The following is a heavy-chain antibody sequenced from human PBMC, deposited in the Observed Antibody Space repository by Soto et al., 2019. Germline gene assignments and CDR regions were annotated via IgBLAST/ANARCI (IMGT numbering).Heavy chain of an antibody. D-gene: IGHD3-3*01. CDR1: GGSFSGYY. CDR3: ARVYDFWSGYYRNRWFDP. J-gene: IGHJ5*02. Sequence: SETLSLTCAVYGGSFSGYYWSWIRQPPGKGLKWIGEINHSGSTNYNPSLKSRVNISVDTSKNQFSLKLSSVTAADTAVYYCARVYDFWSGYYRNRWFDPWGQGTLVTVSS. CDR2: INHSGST. V-gene: IGHV4-34*01.